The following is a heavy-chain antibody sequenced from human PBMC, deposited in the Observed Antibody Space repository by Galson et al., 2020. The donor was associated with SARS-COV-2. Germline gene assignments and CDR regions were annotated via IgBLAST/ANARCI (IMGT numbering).Heavy chain of an antibody. V-gene: IGHV3-30*04. Sequence: GESLRISCAASGFTFSNYAMHWVRQAPGKGLEWVAIISYDGSNKSADYVKGRFTISRDNSKNTLYLQMSSLRLGDTAVYYCAKETVDYSSSYFDDWGQVTLVIVSS. J-gene: IGHJ4*02. CDR1: GFTFSNYA. CDR3: AKETVDYSSSYFDD. D-gene: IGHD6-6*01. CDR2: ISYDGSN.